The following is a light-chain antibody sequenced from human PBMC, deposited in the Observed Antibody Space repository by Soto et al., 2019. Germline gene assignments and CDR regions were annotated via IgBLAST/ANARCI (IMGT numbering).Light chain of an antibody. CDR3: RQTYSTPQT. V-gene: IGKV1-39*01. Sequence: DIQMTQSPSSLSASVGDRVTVTCRASQSVNKFLNWYQQKPGGAPTLLVYKVSTLQDGVPSRFSGSESGTEFTLTINNLQPGDSATYYCRQTYSTPQTFGRGTTVEVK. CDR1: QSVNKF. J-gene: IGKJ1*01. CDR2: KVS.